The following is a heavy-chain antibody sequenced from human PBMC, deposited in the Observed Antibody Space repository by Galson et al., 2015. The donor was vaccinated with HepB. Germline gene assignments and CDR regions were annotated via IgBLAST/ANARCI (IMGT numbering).Heavy chain of an antibody. CDR1: GYTLTELS. CDR3: ATGAVSPYYYGMDV. D-gene: IGHD2-8*01. Sequence: SVKVSCKVSGYTLTELSMHWVRQAPGKGLEWMGGFDPEDGETIYAQKFQGRVTMTEDTSTDTAYMELSSLRSEDTAVYYCATGAVSPYYYGMDVWGQGTTVTVSS. CDR2: FDPEDGET. V-gene: IGHV1-24*01. J-gene: IGHJ6*02.